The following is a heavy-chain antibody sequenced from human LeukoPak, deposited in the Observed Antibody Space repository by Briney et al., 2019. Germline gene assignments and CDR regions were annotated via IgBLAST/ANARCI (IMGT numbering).Heavy chain of an antibody. CDR2: ISGNGGRT. V-gene: IGHV3-23*01. Sequence: GGSLRLSCVASGFTFSSYAMSWVRQAPGKGLEWVSAISGNGGRTYYADSGKGRFTISRDNSKNTLYLQMNSLRAEDTAVYYCAKTDSSDYLFYFDYWGRGTLVTVSS. CDR3: AKTDSSDYLFYFDY. D-gene: IGHD3-22*01. CDR1: GFTFSSYA. J-gene: IGHJ4*02.